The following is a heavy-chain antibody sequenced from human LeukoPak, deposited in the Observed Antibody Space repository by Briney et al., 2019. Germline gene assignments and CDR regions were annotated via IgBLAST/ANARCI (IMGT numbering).Heavy chain of an antibody. CDR1: GFTFSTYW. CDR3: AREDGYCSGGNCYSYFDS. CDR2: FNSDGRST. Sequence: PGGSLRLSCAASGFTFSTYWMHWVRQAPGKGLVWVSRFNSDGRSTYYADSVKGRFTIPRDNAKNTLYLQMNSLRAEDTAVYYCAREDGYCSGGNCYSYFDSWGQGTLVTVSS. J-gene: IGHJ4*02. V-gene: IGHV3-74*01. D-gene: IGHD2-15*01.